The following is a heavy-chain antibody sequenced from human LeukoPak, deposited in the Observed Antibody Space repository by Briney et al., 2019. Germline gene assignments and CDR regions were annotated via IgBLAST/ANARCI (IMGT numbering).Heavy chain of an antibody. CDR2: ISSSSSYI. Sequence: PGGSLRLSCAASGFTFSSYSVNWVRQAPGKGLEWVSSISSSSSYIYYADSVKGRFTISRDNAKNSLYLQMNSLRAEDTAVYYCARTIRGIAARGFDYWGQGTLVTVSS. J-gene: IGHJ4*02. CDR1: GFTFSSYS. CDR3: ARTIRGIAARGFDY. V-gene: IGHV3-21*01. D-gene: IGHD6-6*01.